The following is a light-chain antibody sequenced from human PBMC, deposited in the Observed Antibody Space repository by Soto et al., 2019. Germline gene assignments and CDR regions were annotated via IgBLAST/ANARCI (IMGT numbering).Light chain of an antibody. CDR1: SSDVGGYNY. V-gene: IGLV2-14*01. CDR2: DVS. J-gene: IGLJ1*01. Sequence: QSALTQPASVSGSPGQSITISCTGTSSDVGGYNYVSWYQQHPGKAPKLMIYDVSNRPSGVSNRFSGSKSGNTAPLTISRLQAEDEADYYCSSYTSSTLYVFGTGTKLTVL. CDR3: SSYTSSTLYV.